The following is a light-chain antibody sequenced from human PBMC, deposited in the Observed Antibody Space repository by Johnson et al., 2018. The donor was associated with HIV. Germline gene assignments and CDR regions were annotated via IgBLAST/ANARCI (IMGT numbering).Light chain of an antibody. Sequence: QSVLTQTPSVSAAPGQKVTISCSGSSSNIGNNYVSWYQQLPGTAPKLLIYDNNKRPSGIPDRFSGSKSGTSATLGIPGLQPGDEADYYCETWDSSLSGYYVFGTGTKLTVL. CDR2: DNN. V-gene: IGLV1-51*01. CDR1: SSNIGNNY. CDR3: ETWDSSLSGYYV. J-gene: IGLJ1*01.